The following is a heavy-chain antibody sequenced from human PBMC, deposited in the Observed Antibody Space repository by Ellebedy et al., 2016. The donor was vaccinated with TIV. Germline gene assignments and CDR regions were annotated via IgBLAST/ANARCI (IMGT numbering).Heavy chain of an antibody. CDR2: ISSGGSIT. J-gene: IGHJ6*02. CDR3: ARGARGSGGRPYYYYGMDV. CDR1: GFTFNNFG. Sequence: GGSLRLSCSASGFTFNNFGMNWVRQAPGKGLEWISYISSGGSITTYADSVKGRFTISRDNAKNTLYLQMNSLRAEDTAVYYCARGARGSGGRPYYYYGMDVWGQGTTVTVSS. D-gene: IGHD2-15*01. V-gene: IGHV3-48*04.